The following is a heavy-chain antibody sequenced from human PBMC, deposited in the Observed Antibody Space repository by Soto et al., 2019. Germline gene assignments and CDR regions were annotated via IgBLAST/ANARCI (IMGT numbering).Heavy chain of an antibody. CDR3: ARDLWGYCGTDCYPLDI. J-gene: IGHJ6*02. CDR1: GGTISRNY. D-gene: IGHD2-21*02. V-gene: IGHV4-59*01. Sequence: QVQLKESGQGLVKPSETLSLTCTVSGGTISRNYWSWLRQPPGKGLEWIGHMYNTESTVYNPAFRSGAPISVDSSKNQLSLKLNSVTDADTAVYYFARDLWGYCGTDCYPLDIWVQGTTVTDS. CDR2: MYNTEST.